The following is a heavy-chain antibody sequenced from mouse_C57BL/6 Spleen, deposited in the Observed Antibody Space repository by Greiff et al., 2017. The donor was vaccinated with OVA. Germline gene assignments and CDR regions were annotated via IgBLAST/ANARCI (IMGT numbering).Heavy chain of an antibody. Sequence: VQLVESGPGLVAPSQSLSITCTVSGFSLTSYGVHWVRQPPGKGLEWLVVIWSDGSTTYNSALKSRRGISKDNSKSQVFLKMNSLQTDDTAMYYCARQDGNYISSWFAYWGQGTLVTVSA. CDR2: IWSDGST. J-gene: IGHJ3*01. D-gene: IGHD2-1*01. V-gene: IGHV2-6-1*01. CDR1: GFSLTSYG. CDR3: ARQDGNYISSWFAY.